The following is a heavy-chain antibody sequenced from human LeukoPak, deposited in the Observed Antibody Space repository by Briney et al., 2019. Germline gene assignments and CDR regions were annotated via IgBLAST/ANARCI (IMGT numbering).Heavy chain of an antibody. D-gene: IGHD5-18*01. CDR2: ISSSSSYI. CDR1: GFTFSSYS. Sequence: GGSLRLSCAASGFTFSSYSMNWVRQAPGKGLEWVSSISSSSSYIYYADSVKGRFTISRDNAKNSLYLQMNSLRAEDTAVYYCARAHVDTAMVGDYYYYGMDVWGQGTTVTVSS. CDR3: ARAHVDTAMVGDYYYYGMDV. J-gene: IGHJ6*02. V-gene: IGHV3-21*01.